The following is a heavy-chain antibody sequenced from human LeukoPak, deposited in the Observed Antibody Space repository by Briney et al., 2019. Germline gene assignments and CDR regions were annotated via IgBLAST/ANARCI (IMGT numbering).Heavy chain of an antibody. J-gene: IGHJ4*02. CDR2: ISSNGGST. V-gene: IGHV3-64*01. CDR3: ARAPRYQLPPLS. D-gene: IGHD2-2*01. CDR1: GFTFSSHA. Sequence: PGGSLRLSCAASGFTFSSHAMHWVRQAPGKGLEYVSAISSNGGSTYYANSVKGRFTISRDNSKNTLYLQMGSLRAEDMAVYYCARAPRYQLPPLSWGQGTLVTVSS.